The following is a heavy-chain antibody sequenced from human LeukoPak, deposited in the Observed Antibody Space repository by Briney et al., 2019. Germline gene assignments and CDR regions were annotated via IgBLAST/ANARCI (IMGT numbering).Heavy chain of an antibody. Sequence: GGSLRLSCTASGFTFSSFAMNWVRQPPGKGLEWVAVISYDGRNEHYADSVKGRFTISRDNSKNTLYLQMNSLRAEDTAVYYCAKGRGGEMATSFDYWGQGTLVTVSS. CDR2: ISYDGRNE. J-gene: IGHJ4*02. CDR1: GFTFSSFA. D-gene: IGHD5-24*01. V-gene: IGHV3-30*18. CDR3: AKGRGGEMATSFDY.